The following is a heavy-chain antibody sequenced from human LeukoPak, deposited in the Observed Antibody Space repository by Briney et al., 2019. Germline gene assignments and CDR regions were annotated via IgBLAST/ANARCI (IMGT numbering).Heavy chain of an antibody. CDR1: GFTFSSYG. CDR3: EKSLPDTVTADY. CDR2: ISYDGSNK. Sequence: PGGSLRLSCAASGFTFSSYGMYWVRQAPGKGLEWVAVISYDGSNKYYADSVKGRFTISRDNSKNTLYLQMNSLRAEDTAVYYCEKSLPDTVTADYWGQGTLVTVSS. V-gene: IGHV3-30*18. D-gene: IGHD4-11*01. J-gene: IGHJ4*02.